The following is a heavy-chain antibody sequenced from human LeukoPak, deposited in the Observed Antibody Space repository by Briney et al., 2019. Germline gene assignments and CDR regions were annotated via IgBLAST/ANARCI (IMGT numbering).Heavy chain of an antibody. CDR1: GFSFSSYG. Sequence: GGSLRLSCAASGFSFSSYGMSWVRQAPGKGLEWVSGISGSGTNTNYADSVKGRFTISRDNSKNTVYLQMKSLRAEDTAVYYCAKSSRPVTAMAFFDYWGQGTLVTVSS. CDR3: AKSSRPVTAMAFFDY. J-gene: IGHJ4*02. D-gene: IGHD5-18*01. CDR2: ISGSGTNT. V-gene: IGHV3-23*01.